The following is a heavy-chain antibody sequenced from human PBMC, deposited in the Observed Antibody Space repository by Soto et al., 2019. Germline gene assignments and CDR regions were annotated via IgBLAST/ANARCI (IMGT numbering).Heavy chain of an antibody. Sequence: SETLSLTCTVSGGSISSYYWSWIRQPPGKGLEWIGYIYYSGSTNYNPSLKSRVTISVDTSKNQFPLKLSSVTAADTAVYYCARFGPSSSGVALPDYDYFWGSYRPNPHLDAFDLWGQGTMVTVSS. CDR3: ARFGPSSSGVALPDYDYFWGSYRPNPHLDAFDL. D-gene: IGHD3-16*02. V-gene: IGHV4-59*01. CDR1: GGSISSYY. J-gene: IGHJ3*01. CDR2: IYYSGST.